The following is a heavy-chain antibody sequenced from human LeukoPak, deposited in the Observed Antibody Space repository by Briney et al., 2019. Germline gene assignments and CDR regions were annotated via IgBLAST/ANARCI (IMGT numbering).Heavy chain of an antibody. CDR2: IYYSGST. D-gene: IGHD3-9*01. CDR3: ASSDYDILGPTQTQFDP. J-gene: IGHJ5*02. V-gene: IGHV4-30-4*01. CDR1: GGSISSGDYY. Sequence: PSETLSLTCTVSGGSISSGDYYWSWIRQPPGKGLEWIGYIYYSGSTYYNPSLKSRVTISVDTSKNQFSLKLSSVTAADTAVYYCASSDYDILGPTQTQFDPWGQGTLVTVSS.